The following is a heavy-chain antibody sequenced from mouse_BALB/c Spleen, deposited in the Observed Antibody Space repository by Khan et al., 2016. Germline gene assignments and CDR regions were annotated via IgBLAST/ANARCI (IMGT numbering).Heavy chain of an antibody. D-gene: IGHD1-1*01. J-gene: IGHJ1*01. Sequence: QVQLQQSGAELVRPGVSVKISCKGAGYTFTDYAIHWVKLSHAKSLEWIGVISTYYGDATYNQNFKGKATMTVDKSSTTAYMELARLTSEDSAIYYSASTALATDWYFDVWGAGTTVTVSS. CDR2: ISTYYGDA. CDR1: GYTFTDYA. V-gene: IGHV1S137*01. CDR3: ASTALATDWYFDV.